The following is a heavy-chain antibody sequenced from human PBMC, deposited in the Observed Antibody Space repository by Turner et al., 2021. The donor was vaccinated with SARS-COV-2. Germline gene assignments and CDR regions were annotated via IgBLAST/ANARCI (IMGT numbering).Heavy chain of an antibody. CDR1: GGAISSSPYH. D-gene: IGHD5-18*01. CDR3: ARLMDTARSYCGMGG. Sequence: QRQLQESGPALAEPSETRSVTCTVPGGAISSSPYHWGRIREPPGKEQEWIGNIKYSGGTDYDRSLESRVSVAVDTSKDQFARRMSTVTAADAAVYYCARLMDTARSYCGMGGWGQATPVTVS. J-gene: IGHJ6*02. CDR2: IKYSGGT. V-gene: IGHV4-39*01.